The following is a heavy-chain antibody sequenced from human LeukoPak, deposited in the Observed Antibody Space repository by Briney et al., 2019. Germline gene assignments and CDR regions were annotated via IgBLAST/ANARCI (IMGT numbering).Heavy chain of an antibody. V-gene: IGHV1-2*02. CDR1: GYTFTGYY. D-gene: IGHD3-22*01. J-gene: IGHJ4*02. CDR3: ARSMMIVVVMPNY. CDR2: INPNSGGT. Sequence: ASVKVSCKASGYTFTGYYMHWVQQAPGQGLEWMGWINPNSGGTNYAQKFQGRVTMTRDTSISTAYMELSRLRSDDTAVYYCARSMMIVVVMPNYWGQGTLVTVSS.